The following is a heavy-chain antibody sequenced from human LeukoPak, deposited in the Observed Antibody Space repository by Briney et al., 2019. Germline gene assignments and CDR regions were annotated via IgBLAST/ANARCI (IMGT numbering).Heavy chain of an antibody. Sequence: GGSLRLSCAASGFTFSSYAMSWVRQAPGKGLEWVSAISGSGGSTYYADSVKGRFTISRDNSKNTLYLQMNSLRAEDTAVYYCAKDHYDSSGYYGGYYFDYWGQGTLVTVSS. CDR2: ISGSGGST. J-gene: IGHJ4*02. D-gene: IGHD3-22*01. V-gene: IGHV3-23*01. CDR3: AKDHYDSSGYYGGYYFDY. CDR1: GFTFSSYA.